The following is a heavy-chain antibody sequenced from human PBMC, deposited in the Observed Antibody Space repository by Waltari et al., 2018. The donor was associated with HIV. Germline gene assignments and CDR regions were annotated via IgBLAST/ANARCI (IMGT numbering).Heavy chain of an antibody. J-gene: IGHJ6*02. V-gene: IGHV1-3*05. CDR1: GYSFTSHS. Sequence: VQLVQSGAEEKKPGAPVKISCKASGYSFTSHSIHWVRQDPGQRLEWVGGVNTANGHTKESQNFQGRVTITRDTSATTASMELNSLRSEDTAVYYCAREMSLIRVIAVAMDVWGQGTTVTVSS. CDR2: VNTANGHT. D-gene: IGHD6-19*01. CDR3: AREMSLIRVIAVAMDV.